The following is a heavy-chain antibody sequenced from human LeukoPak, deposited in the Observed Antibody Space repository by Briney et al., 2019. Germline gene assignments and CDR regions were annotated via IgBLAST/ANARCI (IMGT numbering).Heavy chain of an antibody. CDR1: GFIFSGYA. V-gene: IGHV3-64D*09. Sequence: PGGSLRLSCSASGFIFSGYAMHWVRQAPGKGLEYVSAISSNGGSTYYADSVKGRFTISRDNSKNTLYLQMSSLRAEDTAVYYCVKGPCSGGSCYPDYWGQGTLVTVSS. D-gene: IGHD2-15*01. J-gene: IGHJ4*02. CDR3: VKGPCSGGSCYPDY. CDR2: ISSNGGST.